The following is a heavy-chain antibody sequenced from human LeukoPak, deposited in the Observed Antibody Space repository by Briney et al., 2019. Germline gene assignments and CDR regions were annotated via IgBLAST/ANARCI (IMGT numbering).Heavy chain of an antibody. D-gene: IGHD6-13*01. CDR1: GFTFSSYA. Sequence: GRSLRLSCAASGFTFSSYAMHWVRQAPGKGLEWVSVIYSDGGTYYADSVKDRFTISRDNSKNTLYLQMNSLRAEDTALYYCARESSWSFDYWGQGTLVTVSS. V-gene: IGHV3-66*01. J-gene: IGHJ4*02. CDR2: IYSDGGT. CDR3: ARESSWSFDY.